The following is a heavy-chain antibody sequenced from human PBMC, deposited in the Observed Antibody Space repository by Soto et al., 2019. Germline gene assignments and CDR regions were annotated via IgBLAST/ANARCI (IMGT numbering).Heavy chain of an antibody. D-gene: IGHD3-3*01. CDR1: GGSFSGYY. Sequence: LSLTCAVYGGSFSGYYRNWIRQAPGKGLEWVAVISYDGSNKYYADSVKGRFTISRDNAKNSLYLQMNSLRAEDTAVYYCARDQSRSHYDFWSGPPLAAFDIWGQGTMVTVSS. V-gene: IGHV3-30*03. J-gene: IGHJ3*02. CDR2: ISYDGSNK. CDR3: ARDQSRSHYDFWSGPPLAAFDI.